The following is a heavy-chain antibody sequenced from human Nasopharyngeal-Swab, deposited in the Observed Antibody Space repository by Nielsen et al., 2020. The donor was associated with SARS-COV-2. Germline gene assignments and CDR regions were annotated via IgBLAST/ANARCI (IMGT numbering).Heavy chain of an antibody. D-gene: IGHD6-13*01. Sequence: GGSLRLSCAASGFTVSSNYMSWVRQAPGKGLEWVSSISSSSSYIYYADSVKGRFTISRDNAKNSLYLQMNSLRAEDTAVYYCARGVSSSWYVDYWGQGTLVTVSS. CDR3: ARGVSSSWYVDY. CDR2: ISSSSSYI. J-gene: IGHJ4*02. V-gene: IGHV3-21*01. CDR1: GFTVSSNY.